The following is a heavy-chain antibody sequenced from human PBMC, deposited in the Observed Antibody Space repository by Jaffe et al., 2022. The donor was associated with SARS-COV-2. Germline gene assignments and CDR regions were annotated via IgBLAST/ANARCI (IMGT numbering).Heavy chain of an antibody. V-gene: IGHV1-69*01. CDR2: IIPIFGTA. D-gene: IGHD3-16*01. CDR3: AKGERWLQIEHDAFDI. Sequence: QVQLVQSGAEVKKPGSSVKVSCKASGGTFSSYAISWVRQAPGQGLEWMGGIIPIFGTANYAQKFQGRVTITADESTSTAYMELSSLRSEDTAVYYCAKGERWLQIEHDAFDIWGQGTMVTVSS. CDR1: GGTFSSYA. J-gene: IGHJ3*02.